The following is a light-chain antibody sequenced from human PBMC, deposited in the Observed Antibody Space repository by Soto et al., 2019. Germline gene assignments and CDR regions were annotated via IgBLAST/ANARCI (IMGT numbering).Light chain of an antibody. CDR3: AAWDDSLNGRLV. CDR2: DVT. CDR1: SSDVGRYNY. Sequence: QSALTQPRSVSGSPGQSVTISCTGTSSDVGRYNYVSWYQQHPGKAPKLIIYDVTKRPSGVPDRFSGSKSGNTASLTISGLQAEDEADYYCAAWDDSLNGRLVFGGGTQLTVL. J-gene: IGLJ2*01. V-gene: IGLV2-11*01.